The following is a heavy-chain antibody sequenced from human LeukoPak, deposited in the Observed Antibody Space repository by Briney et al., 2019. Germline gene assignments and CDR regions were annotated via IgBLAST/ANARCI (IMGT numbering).Heavy chain of an antibody. V-gene: IGHV4-4*07. Sequence: PSETLSLTCTVSGGSISSYYWSWIRQPAGKGLEWIGRIYISGSGSTNYNPSLKSRVTMSVDTSKNQFSLKLSSVTAADTAVYYCARAVTSSSSWYKWVNWFDPWGQGTLVTVSS. CDR3: ARAVTSSSSWYKWVNWFDP. D-gene: IGHD6-13*01. J-gene: IGHJ5*02. CDR1: GGSISSYY. CDR2: IYISGSGST.